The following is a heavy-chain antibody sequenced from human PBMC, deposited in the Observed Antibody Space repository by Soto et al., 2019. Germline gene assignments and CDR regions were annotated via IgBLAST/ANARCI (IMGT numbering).Heavy chain of an antibody. CDR1: GGSFSGYQ. D-gene: IGHD3-10*01. V-gene: IGHV4-34*01. CDR3: ARGLVLWFGELSRRGGYYYYMDV. CDR2: INDSGNI. Sequence: QVQLQQWGAGLLKPSETLSLTCAVYGGSFSGYQWSWIRQTPGKGLEWIGEINDSGNINYNPSLKSRVTILVDTGKKQISLKMSSVTAADTAVYYCARGLVLWFGELSRRGGYYYYMDVWGTGTTVTVSS. J-gene: IGHJ6*03.